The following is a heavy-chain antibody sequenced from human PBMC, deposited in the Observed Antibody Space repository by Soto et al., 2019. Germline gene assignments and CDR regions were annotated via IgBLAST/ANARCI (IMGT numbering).Heavy chain of an antibody. CDR3: AKRSLTPAAMKSPFDY. Sequence: EVQLLESGGGLVQPGGSLRLSCAASGFTFSNYAMSWVRQAPGKGLEWVSTISGGGDSTYYADSVKGRFTISRDNPKNTLYRQVNSLRAEDTAAYYCAKRSLTPAAMKSPFDYWGQGTLVTVSS. J-gene: IGHJ4*02. D-gene: IGHD2-2*01. CDR2: ISGGGDST. CDR1: GFTFSNYA. V-gene: IGHV3-23*01.